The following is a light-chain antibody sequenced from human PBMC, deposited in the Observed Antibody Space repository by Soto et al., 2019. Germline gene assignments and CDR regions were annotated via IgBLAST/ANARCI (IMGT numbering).Light chain of an antibody. CDR3: QQSYRSPYT. V-gene: IGKV1-39*01. CDR2: GAS. J-gene: IGKJ2*01. Sequence: IQMTQSPSSLSASVGDRVTVSCRASQSINIYLNWYQQKPGKAPTLLIYGASSLQSGVPSRFSGGGSRTDFTLTISSLQPEDFATYYCQQSYRSPYTFGQGTKLEIK. CDR1: QSINIY.